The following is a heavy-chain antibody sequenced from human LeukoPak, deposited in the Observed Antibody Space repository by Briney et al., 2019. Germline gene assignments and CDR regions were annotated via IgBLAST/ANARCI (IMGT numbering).Heavy chain of an antibody. D-gene: IGHD3-10*01. CDR3: ARDLRGAFDI. Sequence: PGGSLRLSCTASGFTFSNYAMSWVRQAPGKGLEWVANVRGSGETYYTESVKGRFTISRDNTKNTVYLRMNSLRAEDTALFYCARDLRGAFDIWGQGTTVTVSS. V-gene: IGHV3-23*01. J-gene: IGHJ3*02. CDR1: GFTFSNYA. CDR2: VRGSGET.